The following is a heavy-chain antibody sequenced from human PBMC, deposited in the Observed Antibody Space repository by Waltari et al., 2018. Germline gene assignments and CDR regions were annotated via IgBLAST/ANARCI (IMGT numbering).Heavy chain of an antibody. V-gene: IGHV3-30-3*01. CDR2: ISYDGSNK. D-gene: IGHD1-26*01. Sequence: QVQLVESGGGVVQPGRSLRLSCAASGFPFSTYAMHWVRQAPGKGLEWVAVISYDGSNKYYADSVKGRFTISRDNSKNTLYLQMNSLRAEDTAVYYCARAYSRLDYWGQGTLVTVSS. J-gene: IGHJ4*02. CDR3: ARAYSRLDY. CDR1: GFPFSTYA.